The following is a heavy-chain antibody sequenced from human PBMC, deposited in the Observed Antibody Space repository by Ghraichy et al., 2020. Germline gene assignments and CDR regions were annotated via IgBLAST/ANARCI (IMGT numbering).Heavy chain of an antibody. V-gene: IGHV3-23*01. Sequence: GGSLRLSCAASGLTFSNYAMSWVRQAQGKGLEWVSTIGGSGGSTYYADSVKGRFTISRDNSKNTLYLKLNRLRAGDTAAYYCAKPVPEGFGSGDIWGQGTMVTVSS. CDR2: IGGSGGST. CDR1: GLTFSNYA. CDR3: AKPVPEGFGSGDI. D-gene: IGHD3-10*01. J-gene: IGHJ3*02.